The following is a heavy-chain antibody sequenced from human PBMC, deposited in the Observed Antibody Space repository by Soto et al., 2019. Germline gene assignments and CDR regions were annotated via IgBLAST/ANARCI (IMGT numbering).Heavy chain of an antibody. CDR1: GGSISRSSYY. V-gene: IGHV4-39*02. CDR3: AKDAGGVILTGYPTYNCFDP. Sequence: PSETLSLTCTVSGGSISRSSYYWGWIRQPPGKGLEWIGSIYYSGSTYHNPSLKSRVTISVDTSKNQFSLKLSSVTAADTAVYYCAKDAGGVILTGYPTYNCFDPWGQGTLVTVS. D-gene: IGHD3-9*01. J-gene: IGHJ5*02. CDR2: IYYSGST.